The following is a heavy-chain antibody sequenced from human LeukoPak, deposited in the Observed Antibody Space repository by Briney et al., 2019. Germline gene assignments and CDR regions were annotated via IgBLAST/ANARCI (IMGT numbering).Heavy chain of an antibody. CDR2: MNPNSGNT. J-gene: IGHJ4*02. V-gene: IGHV1-8*01. CDR3: AREYSSGYYFDY. D-gene: IGHD6-25*01. Sequence: ASVKVSCKASGYTFTSYDINWVRQAPGQGLEWMGWMNPNSGNTGYAQKFQGRVTMTRDTSISTAYMELSRLRSDDTAVYYCAREYSSGYYFDYWGQGTLVTVSS. CDR1: GYTFTSYD.